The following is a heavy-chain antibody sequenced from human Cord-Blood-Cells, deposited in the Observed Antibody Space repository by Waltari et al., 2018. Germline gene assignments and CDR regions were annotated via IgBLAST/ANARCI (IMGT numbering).Heavy chain of an antibody. D-gene: IGHD6-13*01. Sequence: QVQLQESGPGLVKPSETLSLTCTVSGGSVRSGSYYWSWIRQPPGKGLEWIGYIYYSGSANCNPSRKSRVTISVDTSKNQFSLKLSSVTAADTAVYYCARTPTGYSSSWRFYYFDYWGQGTLVTVSS. CDR3: ARTPTGYSSSWRFYYFDY. J-gene: IGHJ4*02. V-gene: IGHV4-61*01. CDR1: GGSVRSGSYY. CDR2: IYYSGSA.